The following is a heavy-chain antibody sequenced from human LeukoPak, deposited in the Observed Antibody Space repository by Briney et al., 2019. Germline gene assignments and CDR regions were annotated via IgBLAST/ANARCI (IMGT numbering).Heavy chain of an antibody. V-gene: IGHV4-39*07. Sequence: PSETLSLTCTVSGGSISSSSYYWGWIRQPPGKGLEWIGSIYYSGSTYYNPSLKSRVTISVDTSKNQFSLKLSSVTAADTAVYYCARVDFDMRYYGSGSYGRNDAFDIWGQGTMVTVSS. CDR2: IYYSGST. CDR1: GGSISSSSYY. J-gene: IGHJ3*02. CDR3: ARVDFDMRYYGSGSYGRNDAFDI. D-gene: IGHD3-10*01.